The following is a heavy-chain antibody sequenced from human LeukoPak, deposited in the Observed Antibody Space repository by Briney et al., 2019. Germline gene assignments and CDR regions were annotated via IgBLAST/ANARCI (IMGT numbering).Heavy chain of an antibody. CDR3: ARDYEGAAVADTFDY. D-gene: IGHD6-19*01. CDR2: ISSNGGST. J-gene: IGHJ4*02. V-gene: IGHV3-64*01. CDR1: GFTFSTYA. Sequence: QTGGSLRLSCAASGFTFSTYAMHWVRQAPGKGLEYVSGISSNGGSTYYSNSVKGRFTISRDNSKNMMYLQMGSLRAEDMAVYYCARDYEGAAVADTFDYWGQGTLVTVSS.